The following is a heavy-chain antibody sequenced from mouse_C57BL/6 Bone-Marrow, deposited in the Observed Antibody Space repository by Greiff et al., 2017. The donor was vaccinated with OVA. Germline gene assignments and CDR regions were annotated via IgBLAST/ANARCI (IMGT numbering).Heavy chain of an antibody. CDR1: GYTFTSYW. CDR2: INPSSGYT. Sequence: VQLQQSGAELAKPGASVKLSCKASGYTFTSYWMNWVKQRPGQGLEWIGYINPSSGYTKYNQKFKDKATLTADTSSSTAYMQLSSLTYEDSAVDYCASGGGSSHFDYWGQGTTLTVSS. V-gene: IGHV1-7*01. J-gene: IGHJ2*01. CDR3: ASGGGSSHFDY. D-gene: IGHD1-1*01.